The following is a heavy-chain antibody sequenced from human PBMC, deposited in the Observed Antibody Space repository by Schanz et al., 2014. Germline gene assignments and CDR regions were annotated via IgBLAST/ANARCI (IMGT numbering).Heavy chain of an antibody. CDR2: INTDTGNP. J-gene: IGHJ4*02. V-gene: IGHV7-4-1*02. Sequence: QVQLVQSGSELKKPGASVKVSCKASGYTFTTYVVNWVRQAPGQGLEWMGWINTDTGNPTYAQGFTGRFVFSLDTSVSTAYLQISVLKADDTAVFFCARGEANWGQYWGQGTLVTVSS. D-gene: IGHD7-27*01. CDR1: GYTFTTYV. CDR3: ARGEANWGQY.